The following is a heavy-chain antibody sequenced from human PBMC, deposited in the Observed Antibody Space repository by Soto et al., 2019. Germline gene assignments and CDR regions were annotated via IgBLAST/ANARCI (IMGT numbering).Heavy chain of an antibody. V-gene: IGHV3-30*18. D-gene: IGHD3-10*01. CDR1: GFTFSSYG. CDR2: ISYDGSNK. Sequence: QVQLVESGGGVVQPGRSLRLSCAASGFTFSSYGMHWVRQAPGKGLEWVAVISYDGSNKYYADSVKGRFTISRDNSKNTLYLQMNSLRAEDTAVYYCAKGAWFGELFYLNYWGQGTLVTVSS. CDR3: AKGAWFGELFYLNY. J-gene: IGHJ4*02.